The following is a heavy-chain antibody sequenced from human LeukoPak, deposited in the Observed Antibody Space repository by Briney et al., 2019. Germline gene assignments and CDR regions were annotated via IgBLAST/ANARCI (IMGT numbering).Heavy chain of an antibody. CDR2: IRSKAYGETA. J-gene: IGHJ4*02. D-gene: IGHD1-1*01. CDR1: GFTFGDYA. CDR3: TRDRGAYNLYDY. Sequence: GGSLRLSCTASGFTFGDYAMSWIRKAPGKGLEWVGFIRSKAYGETADYAASVKGRFTISGDDSKAIAYLQMNSLKTEDTAVYHCTRDRGAYNLYDYWGQGTLVTVSS. V-gene: IGHV3-49*03.